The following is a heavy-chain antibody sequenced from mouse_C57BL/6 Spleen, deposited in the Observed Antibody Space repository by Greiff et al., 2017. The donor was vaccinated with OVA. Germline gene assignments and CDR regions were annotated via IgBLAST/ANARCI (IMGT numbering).Heavy chain of an antibody. D-gene: IGHD1-1*01. CDR3: TTYYGSSYAY. J-gene: IGHJ3*01. CDR1: GFNIKDDY. CDR2: IDPENGDT. Sequence: EVQLQQSGAELVRPGASVKLSCTASGFNIKDDYMHWVKQRPEQGLEWIGWIDPENGDTEYASKFQGKATITADTSSNTAYLQLSSLTSEDTAVYYCTTYYGSSYAYWGQGTLVTVSA. V-gene: IGHV14-4*01.